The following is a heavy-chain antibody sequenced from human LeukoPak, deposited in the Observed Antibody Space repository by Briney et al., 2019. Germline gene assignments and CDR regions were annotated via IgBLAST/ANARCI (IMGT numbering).Heavy chain of an antibody. Sequence: PGGSLRLSCAASGFTFSRYAIHWVRQAPGKGLEFVSVISSNGDSTYYANSVKGRFTISRDNSKNTLYLQMGSLGAEDTAVYYCARVRPGYDLYYFDYWGQGALVTVSS. V-gene: IGHV3-64*01. CDR2: ISSNGDST. CDR3: ARVRPGYDLYYFDY. J-gene: IGHJ4*02. CDR1: GFTFSRYA. D-gene: IGHD3-16*01.